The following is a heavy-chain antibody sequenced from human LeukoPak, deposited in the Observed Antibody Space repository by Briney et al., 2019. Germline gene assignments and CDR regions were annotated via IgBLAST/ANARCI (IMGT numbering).Heavy chain of an antibody. Sequence: SESLSLTCTVSGGSISSYYWSWIRQPAGKGLEWIGRIYTSGSTNYNPSLKSRVTISVDKSKNQFSLKLSSVTAADTAVYYCARIGYYYDSSGYTGRYYYYYYMDVWGKGITVTVSS. D-gene: IGHD3-22*01. CDR2: IYTSGST. J-gene: IGHJ6*03. CDR3: ARIGYYYDSSGYTGRYYYYYYMDV. V-gene: IGHV4-4*07. CDR1: GGSISSYY.